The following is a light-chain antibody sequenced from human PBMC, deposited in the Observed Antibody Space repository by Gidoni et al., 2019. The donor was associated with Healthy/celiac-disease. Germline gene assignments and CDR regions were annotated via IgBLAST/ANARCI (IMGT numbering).Light chain of an antibody. CDR3: QQYGSSSYT. CDR1: QSVSSSY. Sequence: EIVLTQSPGTLSLSPGERATLSCRASQSVSSSYLAWYQQKPGQAPRLRIYCASSRATGIPDRCSGSGSGTDFTLTISRLEPEDFAVYYCQQYGSSSYTFGQGTKLEIK. CDR2: CAS. J-gene: IGKJ2*01. V-gene: IGKV3-20*01.